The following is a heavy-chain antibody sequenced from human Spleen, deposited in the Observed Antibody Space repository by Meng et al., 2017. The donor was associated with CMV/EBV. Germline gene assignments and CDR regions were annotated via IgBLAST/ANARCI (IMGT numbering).Heavy chain of an antibody. D-gene: IGHD2-2*01. CDR3: ARGTAASVSDAFDI. CDR2: IYPDDSDT. CDR1: GYNFRHYW. V-gene: IGHV5-51*01. Sequence: KVSCKASGYNFRHYWIAWMRQMPGKGLEWMGIIYPDDSDTRYSPSFQGQVTISADKSISTAYLQWSSLRASDTAMYYCARGTAASVSDAFDIWGQGTMVTVSS. J-gene: IGHJ3*02.